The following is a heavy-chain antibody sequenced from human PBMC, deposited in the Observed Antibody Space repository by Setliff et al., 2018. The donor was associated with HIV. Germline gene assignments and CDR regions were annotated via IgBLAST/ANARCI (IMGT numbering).Heavy chain of an antibody. D-gene: IGHD2-15*01. CDR3: ARARRAGSGPKYFQH. Sequence: TLSLTCTVSGGSISSSSYYWGWIRQPPGKGLEWIGSIYYSGSTYYNPSLKSRVTISVDTSKNQFSLKLSSVTAADTAVYYCARARRAGSGPKYFQHWGQGTLVTVSS. CDR1: GGSISSSSYY. V-gene: IGHV4-39*01. J-gene: IGHJ1*01. CDR2: IYYSGST.